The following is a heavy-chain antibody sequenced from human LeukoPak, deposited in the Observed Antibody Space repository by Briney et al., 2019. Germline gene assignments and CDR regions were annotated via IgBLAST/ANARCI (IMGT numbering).Heavy chain of an antibody. CDR2: IYNSGYA. J-gene: IGHJ4*02. D-gene: IGHD1-26*01. V-gene: IGHV4-39*01. Sequence: PSETLSLTCTVSGGSISSSAYYWGWIRQSPGKGLDWIGSIYNSGYANYSPSLKSRVTISVDTSKNQFSLKLSSVTAADTAVYYCARQAVGGRVGTTIDHWGQGTLVTVSA. CDR1: GGSISSSAYY. CDR3: ARQAVGGRVGTTIDH.